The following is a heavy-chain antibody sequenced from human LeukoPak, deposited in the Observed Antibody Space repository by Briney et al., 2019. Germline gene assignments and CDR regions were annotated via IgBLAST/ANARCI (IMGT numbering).Heavy chain of an antibody. Sequence: GASVKVSCKASGGTFSSYAISWVRQAPGQGLEWMGGIIPIFGTANYAQKFRGRVTITTDESTSTAYMELSSLRSEDTAVYYCAREYCSSTSCYFVEYYMDVWGKGTTVTVSS. CDR1: GGTFSSYA. J-gene: IGHJ6*03. D-gene: IGHD2-2*01. CDR3: AREYCSSTSCYFVEYYMDV. CDR2: IIPIFGTA. V-gene: IGHV1-69*05.